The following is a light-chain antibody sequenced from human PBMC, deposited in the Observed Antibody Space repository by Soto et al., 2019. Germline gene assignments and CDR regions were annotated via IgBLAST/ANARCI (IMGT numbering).Light chain of an antibody. CDR2: GAS. CDR3: QQRSNWPRT. Sequence: EIVLTQSPGTLSLSPGERSTLSCRAGQSVSSSYLAWYQQKPGQAPRLLIYGASTRATDIPARFSGSGSGTEFTLTISSLEPEDLAVYYCQQRSNWPRTFGQGTTGDIK. V-gene: IGKV3D-20*02. J-gene: IGKJ1*01. CDR1: QSVSSSY.